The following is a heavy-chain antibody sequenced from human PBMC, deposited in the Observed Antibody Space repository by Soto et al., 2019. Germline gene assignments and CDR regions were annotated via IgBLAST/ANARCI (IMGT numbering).Heavy chain of an antibody. D-gene: IGHD4-4*01. J-gene: IGHJ4*02. CDR1: GGSISSYY. V-gene: IGHV4-4*07. Sequence: QVQLQESGPGLVKPSETLSLTCTVSGGSISSYYWSWIRQPAGKGLEWIGRINTSGSTNYNPSLTSRVTMSVDTSKNQFSLKLSSVTAADTAVYYCARSGPKRDYNNYYFDYWGQGPLVTVSS. CDR3: ARSGPKRDYNNYYFDY. CDR2: INTSGST.